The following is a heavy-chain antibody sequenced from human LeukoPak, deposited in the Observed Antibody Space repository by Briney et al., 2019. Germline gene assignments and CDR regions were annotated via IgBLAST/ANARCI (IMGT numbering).Heavy chain of an antibody. D-gene: IGHD1-14*01. CDR2: ISGSGGST. Sequence: PGGSLRLSCAASGFTFSSYAMSWVRQAPGKGLEWVSAISGSGGSTYYADSVKGRFTISRDNSKNTLYLQMNSLRAEDTAVYYCAKMEGNRNPLGYGMDVWGQGTTVTVSS. CDR3: AKMEGNRNPLGYGMDV. V-gene: IGHV3-23*01. CDR1: GFTFSSYA. J-gene: IGHJ6*02.